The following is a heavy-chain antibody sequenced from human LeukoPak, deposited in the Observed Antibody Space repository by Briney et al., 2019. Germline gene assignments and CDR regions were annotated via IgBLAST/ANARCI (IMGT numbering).Heavy chain of an antibody. CDR2: IYYSGST. Sequence: SETLSLTCTVSGGSISSYYWSWIRQPPGKGLEWIGHIYYSGSTNYNPSLKSRVTISVDTSKDQFSLKLSSVTAADTAVYYCARGVGRWLQSPFDYWGQGTLVTVSS. J-gene: IGHJ4*02. CDR3: ARGVGRWLQSPFDY. CDR1: GGSISSYY. V-gene: IGHV4-59*01. D-gene: IGHD5-24*01.